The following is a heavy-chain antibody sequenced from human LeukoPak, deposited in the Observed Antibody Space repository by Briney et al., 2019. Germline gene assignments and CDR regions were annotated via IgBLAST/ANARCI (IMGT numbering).Heavy chain of an antibody. Sequence: PSETLSFTCAVSGGSISSGGYSWSWIRQPPGKGLEWIGYIYYSGSTYYNPSLKSRVTISVDTSKNQFSLKLSSVTAADTAVYYCARGYVGGTFDPWGQGTLVTVSS. CDR3: ARGYVGGTFDP. V-gene: IGHV4-30-4*07. CDR1: GGSISSGGYS. J-gene: IGHJ5*02. CDR2: IYYSGST. D-gene: IGHD1-14*01.